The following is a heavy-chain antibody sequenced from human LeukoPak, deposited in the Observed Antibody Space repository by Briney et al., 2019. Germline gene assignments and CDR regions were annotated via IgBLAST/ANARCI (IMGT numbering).Heavy chain of an antibody. D-gene: IGHD4-17*01. V-gene: IGHV3-23*01. J-gene: IGHJ6*02. CDR2: ISGSGGST. CDR1: GFTFSSYA. CDR3: AKERSPYYYYGMDV. Sequence: AGGSLRLSCAASGFTFSSYAMSWVRQAPGKGLEWVSAISGSGGSTYYADSVKGRFTISRDNSRDTVDLQMNSLSAEDAALYYCAKERSPYYYYGMDVWGQGTTVTVSS.